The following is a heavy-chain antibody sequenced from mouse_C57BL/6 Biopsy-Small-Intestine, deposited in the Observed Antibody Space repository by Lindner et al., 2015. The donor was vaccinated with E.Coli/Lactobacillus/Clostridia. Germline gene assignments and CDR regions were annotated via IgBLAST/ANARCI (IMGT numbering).Heavy chain of an antibody. D-gene: IGHD1-1*02. CDR2: INPNGGST. CDR3: ARNQYCSGGTCQYYFDY. Sequence: VKVSCKASGYTFTRYYIHWVRQAPGQGLEWMGIINPNGGSTSYAQKFQGRVTMTRDTSTSTVYMELSSLRSEDTAVYYCARNQYCSGGTCQYYFDYWGQGTLVTISS. CDR1: GYTFTRYY. J-gene: IGHJ2*01. V-gene: IGHV1-64*01.